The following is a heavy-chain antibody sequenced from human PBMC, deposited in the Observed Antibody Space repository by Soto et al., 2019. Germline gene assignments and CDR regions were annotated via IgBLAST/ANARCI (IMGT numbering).Heavy chain of an antibody. CDR2: ISYDGSNK. CDR3: AKDPYYYGSGSNFAY. V-gene: IGHV3-30*18. D-gene: IGHD3-10*01. Sequence: QVQLVESGGGVVQPGRSLRLSCAASGFTFSSYGMHWVRQAPGKGLEWVAVISYDGSNKYYADSVKGRFTISRDNSKNTLYLQMSSLRAEDTAVYYCAKDPYYYGSGSNFAYWGQGTLVTVSS. CDR1: GFTFSSYG. J-gene: IGHJ4*02.